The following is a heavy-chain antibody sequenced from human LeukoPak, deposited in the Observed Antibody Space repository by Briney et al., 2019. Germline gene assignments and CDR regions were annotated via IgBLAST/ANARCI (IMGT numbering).Heavy chain of an antibody. CDR1: GFTFSDYS. Sequence: GGSLRLSCAASGFTFSDYSMNWVRQAPGKGLEWTSYISTTSSSTIYYADSVKGRFTISRDNAKNSLYLQMNSLGAEDTAVYYCARDRGSSGYHFDYWGQGTLVTVSS. CDR3: ARDRGSSGYHFDY. V-gene: IGHV3-48*01. J-gene: IGHJ4*02. D-gene: IGHD3-22*01. CDR2: ISTTSSSTI.